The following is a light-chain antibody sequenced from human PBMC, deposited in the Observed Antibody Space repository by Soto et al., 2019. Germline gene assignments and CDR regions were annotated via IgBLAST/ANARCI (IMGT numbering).Light chain of an antibody. V-gene: IGKV1-27*01. J-gene: IGKJ1*01. CDR3: QKSNSAPST. Sequence: DIQMTQSPSSLSASVGDRVTITCRASQGISNYLAWYQQKPGKVPKLLIYAASTLQSGVPSRFSGSRSGKDFTLAISSLQPEDVATYYCQKSNSAPSTFGQGTKVEIK. CDR1: QGISNY. CDR2: AAS.